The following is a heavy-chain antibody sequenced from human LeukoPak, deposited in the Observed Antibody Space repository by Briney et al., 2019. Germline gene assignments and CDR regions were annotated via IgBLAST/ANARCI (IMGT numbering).Heavy chain of an antibody. CDR2: VYYSGST. V-gene: IGHV4-61*01. CDR3: AREGYSYGYFDY. D-gene: IGHD5-18*01. Sequence: SETLSLTCTVSGGSVSSGSYYWSWIRQPPGQGLEWIGYVYYSGSTNYNPSLNSRVTISVDTSKNQFSLKLSSVTAADTAVYYCAREGYSYGYFDYWGQGTLVTVSS. J-gene: IGHJ4*02. CDR1: GGSVSSGSYY.